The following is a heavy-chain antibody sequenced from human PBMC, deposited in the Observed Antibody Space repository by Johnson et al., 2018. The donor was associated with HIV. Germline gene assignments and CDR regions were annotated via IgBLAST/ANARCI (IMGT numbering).Heavy chain of an antibody. CDR2: IYSGGST. CDR1: GFTVSRNY. J-gene: IGHJ3*02. D-gene: IGHD3-10*01. CDR3: AKDRDYYGSGSPADAFDI. Sequence: VQLVESGGGLVQPGGSLRLSCAASGFTVSRNYISWVRQAPGKGLEWVSVIYSGGSTYYADSVKGRFTISRDNSKNTLYLQMNSLRAEDTAVYYCAKDRDYYGSGSPADAFDIWGQGTMVTVSS. V-gene: IGHV3-66*01.